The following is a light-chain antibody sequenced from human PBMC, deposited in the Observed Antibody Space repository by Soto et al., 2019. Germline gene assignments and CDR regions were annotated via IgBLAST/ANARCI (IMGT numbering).Light chain of an antibody. CDR2: GVS. CDR3: QQSYSMPGT. J-gene: IGKJ1*01. Sequence: DIVLIQSPATQSWSPVERATVSCRASQSVNWSLAWYQQKPGQAPRLLIYGVSTRATGVPTRFSGSVSGTEFTLTISSLQPEDFATYYCQQSYSMPGTFGQGTKVDIK. CDR1: QSVNWS. V-gene: IGKV3-11*01.